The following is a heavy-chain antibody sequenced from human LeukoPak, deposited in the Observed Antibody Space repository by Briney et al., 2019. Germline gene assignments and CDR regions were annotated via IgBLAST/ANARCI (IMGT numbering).Heavy chain of an antibody. CDR2: ISWNSGSI. CDR3: AKDMGETVVGAAFDY. V-gene: IGHV3-9*01. Sequence: GGSLRLSCAAPGFTFDDYAMHWVRQAPGKGLEWVSGISWNSGSIGYADSVKGRFTISRDNAKNSLYLQMNSLRAEDTALYYCAKDMGETVVGAAFDYWGQGTLVTVSS. CDR1: GFTFDDYA. J-gene: IGHJ4*02. D-gene: IGHD4-23*01.